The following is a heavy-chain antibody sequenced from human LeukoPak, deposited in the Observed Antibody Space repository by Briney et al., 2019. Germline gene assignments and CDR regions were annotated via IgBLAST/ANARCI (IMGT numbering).Heavy chain of an antibody. V-gene: IGHV1-2*02. D-gene: IGHD6-13*01. CDR2: INPNSGDT. CDR3: ARGGRIAAALSSY. CDR1: GYTFTGYY. Sequence: ASVKVSCKASGYTFTGYYMHWVRQAPGQGLEWMGWINPNSGDTNYAQKFQGRVTMTRDTSISTAYMELSRLRSDDTAVYYCARGGRIAAALSSYWGQGTLVTVSS. J-gene: IGHJ4*02.